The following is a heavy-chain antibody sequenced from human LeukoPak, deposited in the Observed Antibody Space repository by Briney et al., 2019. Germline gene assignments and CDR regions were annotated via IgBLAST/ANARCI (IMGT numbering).Heavy chain of an antibody. J-gene: IGHJ6*02. V-gene: IGHV3-23*01. D-gene: IGHD6-13*01. CDR3: AKGIVAAAGFYYGMDV. Sequence: GGSLRLSCAASVFTFSSYAMSWVRQAPGKGREWVSASSWRGGRTYYADSVKGRFTISRDNSKNTLYLNMNSLRAEDTAVYYCAKGIVAAAGFYYGMDVWGQGTTVTVSS. CDR1: VFTFSSYA. CDR2: SSWRGGRT.